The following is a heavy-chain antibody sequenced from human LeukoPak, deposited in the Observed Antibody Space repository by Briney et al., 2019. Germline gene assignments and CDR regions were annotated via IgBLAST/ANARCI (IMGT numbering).Heavy chain of an antibody. CDR2: IGSSGGPI. J-gene: IGHJ4*02. D-gene: IGHD2-15*01. V-gene: IGHV3-48*03. Sequence: GGSLRLSCAASGFTFSAYEMNWVRQAPGKGLEWLSYIGSSGGPIYYADSMKGRFAISRDNAKNSLYLQMNSLRAEDTAVYYCARRRSCSGGSCYSHFDYWGQGTLVTVSS. CDR3: ARRRSCSGGSCYSHFDY. CDR1: GFTFSAYE.